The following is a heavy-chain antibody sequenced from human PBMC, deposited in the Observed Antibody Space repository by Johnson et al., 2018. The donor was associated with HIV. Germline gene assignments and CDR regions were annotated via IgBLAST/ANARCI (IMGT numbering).Heavy chain of an antibody. J-gene: IGHJ3*02. D-gene: IGHD6-19*01. Sequence: VQLVESGGCVVQPWRSLRVSCAASGFTFRSYAMHWVRQAPGKGLEWVAVISYDGSNKYYADSVKGRFTISRDNSKNTLYLQMNSLRAEDTAVYYCAKGTAVADDAFDIWGQGTMVTVSS. CDR1: GFTFRSYA. CDR2: ISYDGSNK. V-gene: IGHV3-30-3*01. CDR3: AKGTAVADDAFDI.